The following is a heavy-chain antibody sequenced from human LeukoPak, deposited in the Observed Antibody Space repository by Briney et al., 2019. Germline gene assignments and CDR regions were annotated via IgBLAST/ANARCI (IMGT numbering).Heavy chain of an antibody. Sequence: SETLSLTCAVYGGSFSGYYWSWIRQPPGKGLEWIGEINHSGSTNYNPSLKSRVTISVDTSKNQFSLKLSSVTAADTAVYYCARGGDSGPPFDYWGQGTLVTVSS. CDR2: INHSGST. V-gene: IGHV4-34*01. J-gene: IGHJ4*02. CDR3: ARGGDSGPPFDY. CDR1: GGSFSGYY. D-gene: IGHD1-26*01.